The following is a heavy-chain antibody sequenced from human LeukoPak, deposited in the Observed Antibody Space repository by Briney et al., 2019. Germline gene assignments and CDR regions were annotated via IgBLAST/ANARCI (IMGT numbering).Heavy chain of an antibody. Sequence: PSETLSLTCTVSGGPISSYYWRWIRQPPGKGLEGIGYIYYSGTTNYNPSLKSRVTISLDTSKNQFSLKLSSVTAADTAVYYCARGVYIAAAQYGYWGQGTLVTVSS. CDR1: GGPISSYY. V-gene: IGHV4-59*01. J-gene: IGHJ4*02. D-gene: IGHD6-13*01. CDR2: IYYSGTT. CDR3: ARGVYIAAAQYGY.